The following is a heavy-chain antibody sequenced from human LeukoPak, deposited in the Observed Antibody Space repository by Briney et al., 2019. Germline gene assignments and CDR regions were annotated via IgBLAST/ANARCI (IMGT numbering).Heavy chain of an antibody. CDR2: IIPIFGTA. Sequence: ASVKVSCKASGYTFTSYDINWVRQAPGQGLEWMGGIIPIFGTANYAQKFQGRVTITADKSTSTAYMELSSLRSEDTAVYYCATYYYGSGSYFDYWGQGTLVTVSS. CDR1: GYTFTSYD. CDR3: ATYYYGSGSYFDY. J-gene: IGHJ4*02. D-gene: IGHD3-10*01. V-gene: IGHV1-69*06.